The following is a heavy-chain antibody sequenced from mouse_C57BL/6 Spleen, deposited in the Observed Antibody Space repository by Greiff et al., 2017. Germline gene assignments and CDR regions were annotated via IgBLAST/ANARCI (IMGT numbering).Heavy chain of an antibody. CDR2: IHPNSGST. CDR3: ARSRDGYYPGFAY. Sequence: QVQLQQPGAELVKPGASVKLSCKASGYTFTSYWMHWVKQRPGQGLEWIGMIHPNSGSTNYNEKFKSKATLTVDKSSSAAYMQLSSLTSEDSAVYVCARSRDGYYPGFAYWGQGTLVTVSA. V-gene: IGHV1-64*01. J-gene: IGHJ3*01. CDR1: GYTFTSYW. D-gene: IGHD2-3*01.